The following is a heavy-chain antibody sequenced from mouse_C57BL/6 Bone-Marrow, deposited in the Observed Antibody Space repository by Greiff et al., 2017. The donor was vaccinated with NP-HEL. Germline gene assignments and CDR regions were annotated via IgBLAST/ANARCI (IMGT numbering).Heavy chain of an antibody. CDR3: TTGARAVDYFDY. CDR2: IDPENGDT. Sequence: VQLQQSGAELVRPGASVKLSCTASGFNIKDDYMHWVKQRPEQGLEWIGWIDPENGDTEYASKFQGKATITADTSSNTAYLQLSRLTSEDTAVYYCTTGARAVDYFDYWGQGTTLTVSS. J-gene: IGHJ2*01. V-gene: IGHV14-4*01. D-gene: IGHD1-1*01. CDR1: GFNIKDDY.